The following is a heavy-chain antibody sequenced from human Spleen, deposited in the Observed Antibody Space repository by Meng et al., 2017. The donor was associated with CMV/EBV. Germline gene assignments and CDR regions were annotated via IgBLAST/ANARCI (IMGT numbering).Heavy chain of an antibody. CDR2: IYYSGST. CDR3: ARAGGYYYDSSGYADY. Sequence: SETLYLTCTVSGGSVSSGSYYWSWIRQPPGKGLEWIGYIYYSGSTNYNPSLKSRVTISVDTSKNQFSLKLSSVTXADTAVYYCARAGGYYYDSSGYADYWGQGTLVTVS. J-gene: IGHJ4*02. D-gene: IGHD3-22*01. CDR1: GGSVSSGSYY. V-gene: IGHV4-61*01.